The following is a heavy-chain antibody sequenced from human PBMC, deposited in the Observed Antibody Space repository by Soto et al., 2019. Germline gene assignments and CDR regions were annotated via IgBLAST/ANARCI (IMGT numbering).Heavy chain of an antibody. CDR1: GYSFISYW. J-gene: IGHJ4*02. CDR3: GRDYHYDLDS. Sequence: LGESLKISCKGSGYSFISYWIGWVRQTPGKGLEWMGIIYPGDSYTRYSPSFQGQVTISVDKSISTAYLQWNSLKASDTAIYYCGRDYHYDLDSCRQRPLVTLAS. D-gene: IGHD3-16*01. CDR2: IYPGDSYT. V-gene: IGHV5-51*01.